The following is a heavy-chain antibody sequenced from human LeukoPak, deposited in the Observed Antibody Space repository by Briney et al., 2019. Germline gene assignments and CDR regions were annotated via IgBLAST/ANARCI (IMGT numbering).Heavy chain of an antibody. CDR3: ARDGSYYCSSTSCSIDY. J-gene: IGHJ4*02. Sequence: SETLSLTCAVYGGSFSGYYWSWIRQHPGKGLEWIGYIYYSGSTYYNPSLKSRVTISVDTSKNQFSLKLSSVTAADTAVYYCARDGSYYCSSTSCSIDYWGQGTLVTVSS. CDR2: IYYSGST. D-gene: IGHD2-2*01. V-gene: IGHV4-31*11. CDR1: GGSFSGYY.